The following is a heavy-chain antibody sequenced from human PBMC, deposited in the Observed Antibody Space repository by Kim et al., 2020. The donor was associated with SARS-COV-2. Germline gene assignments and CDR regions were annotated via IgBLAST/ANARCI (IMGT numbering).Heavy chain of an antibody. CDR3: ARGPLRAFDI. V-gene: IGHV4-34*01. CDR1: GGSFSGYY. J-gene: IGHJ3*02. Sequence: SETLSLTCAVYGGSFSGYYWSWIRQPPGKGLEWIGEINHSGSTNYNPSLKSRVTISVDTSKNQFSLKLSSVTAADTAVYYCARGPLRAFDIWGQGTMVT. CDR2: INHSGST.